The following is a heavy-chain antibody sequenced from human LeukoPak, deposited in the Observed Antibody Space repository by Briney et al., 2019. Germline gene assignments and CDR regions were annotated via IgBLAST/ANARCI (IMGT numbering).Heavy chain of an antibody. D-gene: IGHD4-23*01. CDR2: INPSGGST. Sequence: ASVKVSCKASGYTFTSYFMYWVRQAPGQGLEWMGIINPSGGSTSYAQKFQGRVTMTRDMSTSTVYMELSSLRSEDTAVYYCARATVVTTRTYYFDYWGQGTLVTVSS. CDR3: ARATVVTTRTYYFDY. V-gene: IGHV1-46*01. J-gene: IGHJ4*02. CDR1: GYTFTSYF.